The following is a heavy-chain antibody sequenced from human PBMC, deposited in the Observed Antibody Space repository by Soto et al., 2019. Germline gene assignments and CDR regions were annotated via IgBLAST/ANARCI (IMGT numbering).Heavy chain of an antibody. Sequence: EVHLLESAGGLVQPGGSLRLSCAASGFTFSSSAMSCVRQAPGKGLDWVSAISGNGDTTYSADSVKGRFTISRDISTNTLYRQTNSLRAEDTAVYYGSKIRGSGLGSTAVQHWGQGTLVTVS. J-gene: IGHJ1*01. CDR1: GFTFSSSA. CDR2: ISGNGDTT. CDR3: SKIRGSGLGSTAVQH. D-gene: IGHD2-2*01. V-gene: IGHV3-23*01.